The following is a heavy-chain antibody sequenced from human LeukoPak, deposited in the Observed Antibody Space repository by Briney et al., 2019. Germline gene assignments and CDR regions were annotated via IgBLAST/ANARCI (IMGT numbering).Heavy chain of an antibody. V-gene: IGHV1-24*01. J-gene: IGHJ6*03. CDR2: FDPEDGET. Sequence: ASVKVSCKVSGYTLTELSMHWVRQAPGKGLEWMGGFDPEDGETIYAQKFQGRVTMTEDTSTDTAYMELSSLRSEDTAVYYCATDRPSTGTTDYYYYMDVWGKGTTVTVSS. D-gene: IGHD1-7*01. CDR1: GYTLTELS. CDR3: ATDRPSTGTTDYYYYMDV.